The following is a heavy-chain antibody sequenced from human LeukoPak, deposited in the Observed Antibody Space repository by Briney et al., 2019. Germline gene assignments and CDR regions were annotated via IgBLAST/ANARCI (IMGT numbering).Heavy chain of an antibody. CDR1: GGSISSYY. V-gene: IGHV4-39*01. Sequence: PSETLSLTCTVSGGSISSYYWGWIRQPPGKGLEWIGSIYYSGSTYYNPSLKSRVTISVDTSKNQLSLKLSSVTAADTAVYYCARHLAIFGVVITTNDAFDIWGQGTMVTVSS. CDR3: ARHLAIFGVVITTNDAFDI. D-gene: IGHD3-3*01. J-gene: IGHJ3*02. CDR2: IYYSGST.